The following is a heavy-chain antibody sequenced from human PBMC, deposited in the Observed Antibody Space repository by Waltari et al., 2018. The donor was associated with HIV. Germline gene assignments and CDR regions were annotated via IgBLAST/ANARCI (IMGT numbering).Heavy chain of an antibody. CDR1: GGSISSGSFY. V-gene: IGHV4-61*02. CDR3: ARAEGGNSGVHFDY. Sequence: QVQLQESGPGLVKPSQTLSLTCPVSGGSISSGSFYWNWIRQPAGKGLEWIGRIYTSGSTKYNPSLKSRVTISVDTSKNQFSLKLNSVTAADTAVYYCARAEGGNSGVHFDYWGQGTLVTISS. CDR2: IYTSGST. J-gene: IGHJ4*02. D-gene: IGHD2-21*02.